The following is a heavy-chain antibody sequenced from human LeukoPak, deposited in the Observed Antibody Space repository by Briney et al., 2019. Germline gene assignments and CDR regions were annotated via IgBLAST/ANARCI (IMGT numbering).Heavy chain of an antibody. J-gene: IGHJ6*04. Sequence: GGSLRLSCAASGFTFSSYDMNWVRQAPGRGLEWVSYISSSGSTIYYADSVKGRFTISRDNAKNSLYLQMNSLRAEDTAVYYCAELGITMIGGVWGKGTTVTISS. CDR1: GFTFSSYD. CDR3: AELGITMIGGV. D-gene: IGHD3-10*02. V-gene: IGHV3-48*03. CDR2: ISSSGSTI.